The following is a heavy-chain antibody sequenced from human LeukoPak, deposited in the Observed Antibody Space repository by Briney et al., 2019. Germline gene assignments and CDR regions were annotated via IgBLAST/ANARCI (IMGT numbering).Heavy chain of an antibody. V-gene: IGHV3-23*01. Sequence: GGSLRLSCAASGFTLSRFAMGWVRQTPGEGLEWVSTISNIGDTYFADSVKGRFTISRNNSKHTLNLQMSSLRAEDTAVYYCAKYFGFCGVTGCPAGWCMDVWGTGTTVTVSS. J-gene: IGHJ6*03. CDR1: GFTLSRFA. CDR3: AKYFGFCGVTGCPAGWCMDV. CDR2: ISNIGDT. D-gene: IGHD2-2*01.